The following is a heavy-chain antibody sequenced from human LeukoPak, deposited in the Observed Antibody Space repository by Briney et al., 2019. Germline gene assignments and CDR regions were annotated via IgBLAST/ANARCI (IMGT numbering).Heavy chain of an antibody. V-gene: IGHV4-59*12. CDR3: ARSPPAGAPRLSYYYYYYMDV. CDR1: GGSISSYY. D-gene: IGHD1-26*01. J-gene: IGHJ6*03. Sequence: SETLSLTCTVSGGSISSYYWSWIRQPPGKGLEWIGYIYYSGSTNYNPSLKSRVTISVDTSKNQFSLKLSSVTAADTAVYYCARSPPAGAPRLSYYYYYYMDVWGKGTTVTVSS. CDR2: IYYSGST.